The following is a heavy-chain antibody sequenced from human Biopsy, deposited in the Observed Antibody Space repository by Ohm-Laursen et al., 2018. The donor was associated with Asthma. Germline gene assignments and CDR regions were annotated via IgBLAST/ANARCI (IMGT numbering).Heavy chain of an antibody. CDR1: SGSGGYMRSGNYY. J-gene: IGHJ6*02. CDR2: IYYSGTT. D-gene: IGHD6-13*01. V-gene: IGHV4-39*01. Sequence: SDTLSLTCSLSSGSGGYMRSGNYYWGWIRQPPGKGLEWIGSIYYSGTTYYNPSLESRATGSADTSKNQFSLKLTSVTAADTAVYYCVRGSSSWHHGPFHYYYGLDVWGQGTTATVSS. CDR3: VRGSSSWHHGPFHYYYGLDV.